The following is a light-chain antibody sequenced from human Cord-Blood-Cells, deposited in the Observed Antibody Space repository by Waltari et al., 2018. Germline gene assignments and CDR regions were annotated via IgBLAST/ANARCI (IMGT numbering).Light chain of an antibody. CDR3: QSYDSSLSGSV. J-gene: IGLJ2*01. CDR2: GNS. CDR1: SSNIGAGYD. V-gene: IGLV1-40*01. Sequence: QSVLTQPPSVSGAPGQRVTISCTGSSSNIGAGYDVHWYQQLPGPAPKLLIYGNSNRPSGVPDRFSGSKPGTSASLASTGRQAEDGADYYCQSYDSSLSGSVFGGGTKLTVL.